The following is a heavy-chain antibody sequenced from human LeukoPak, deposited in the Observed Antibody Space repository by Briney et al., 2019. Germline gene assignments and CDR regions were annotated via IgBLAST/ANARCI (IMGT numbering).Heavy chain of an antibody. Sequence: GGSLRLSCVASGFTFSSYSMNWVRQAPGKGLEWVSSISSSSSYIYYADSVKGRFTISRDNAKNSLYLQMNSLRAEDTAVYYCARGAYYYDSSGYYDWGQGTLVTVSS. D-gene: IGHD3-22*01. CDR1: GFTFSSYS. CDR2: ISSSSSYI. J-gene: IGHJ4*02. CDR3: ARGAYYYDSSGYYD. V-gene: IGHV3-21*01.